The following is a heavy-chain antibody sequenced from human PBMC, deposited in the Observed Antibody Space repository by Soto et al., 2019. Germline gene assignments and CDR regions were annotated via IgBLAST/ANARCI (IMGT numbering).Heavy chain of an antibody. J-gene: IGHJ5*02. D-gene: IGHD5-12*01. CDR2: ISISGGRSNGGGT. CDR1: GFTLCMYG. CDR3: VNGRGNIQLSCFDP. Sequence: PVASLRLSSSASGFTLCMYGMHGLREAPGPGREYISSISISGGRSNGGGTYYADSVKGRFTISRDNSRNTLYLQMNSLRTDDNAVYYCVNGRGNIQLSCFDPCGSGTLL. V-gene: IGHV3-64D*08.